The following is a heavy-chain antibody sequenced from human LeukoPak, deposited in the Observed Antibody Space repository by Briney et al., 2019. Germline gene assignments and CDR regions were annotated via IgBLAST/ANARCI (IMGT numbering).Heavy chain of an antibody. CDR2: INPNSGGT. Sequence: ASVKVSCKASGYTFTGYYMHWVRQAPGQGLEWMGCINPNSGGTNYAQKFQGRVTMTRDTSITTAYMELSSLRSDDTAVYYCATVAGTVGLATVWGQGTLVTVSS. CDR3: ATVAGTVGLATV. CDR1: GYTFTGYY. V-gene: IGHV1-2*02. D-gene: IGHD6-19*01. J-gene: IGHJ4*02.